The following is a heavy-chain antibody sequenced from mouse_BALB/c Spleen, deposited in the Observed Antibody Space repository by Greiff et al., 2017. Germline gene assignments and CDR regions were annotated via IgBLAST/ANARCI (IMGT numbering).Heavy chain of an antibody. CDR1: GFTFSSYG. J-gene: IGHJ3*01. Sequence: EVMLVESGGGLVQPGGSLKLSCAASGFTFSSYGMSWVRQTPDKRLELVATINSNGGSTYYPDSVKGRFTISRDNAKNTLFLQMTSLRSEDTAMYYCARSSGTGTWFAYWGQGTLVTVSA. V-gene: IGHV5-6-3*01. D-gene: IGHD3-3*01. CDR2: INSNGGST. CDR3: ARSSGTGTWFAY.